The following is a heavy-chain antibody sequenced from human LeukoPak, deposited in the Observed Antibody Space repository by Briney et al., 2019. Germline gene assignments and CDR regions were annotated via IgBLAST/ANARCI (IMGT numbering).Heavy chain of an antibody. V-gene: IGHV1-18*01. Sequence: ASVKVSCKASGFTFSNYGFSWMRQAPGPGLEWMGWISAYTGSTKSSQKFQGRVTMTTDTSTSTVYMELRNLRSDDTAVYFCARDLRAAPSYSGFWGQGTLVTVSS. CDR1: GFTFSNYG. D-gene: IGHD3-10*01. CDR3: ARDLRAAPSYSGF. CDR2: ISAYTGST. J-gene: IGHJ4*02.